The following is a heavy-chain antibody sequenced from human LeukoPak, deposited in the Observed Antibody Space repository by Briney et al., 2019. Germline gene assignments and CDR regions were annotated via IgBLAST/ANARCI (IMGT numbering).Heavy chain of an antibody. D-gene: IGHD7-27*01. CDR1: GFTFDDYA. Sequence: LSGGSLRLSCAASGFTFDDYAMHWVRQAPGKGLEWVSGISWNSGSIGYADSVKGRFTISRDNSKNTLYLQMDSLRADDTAVYYCAKSPGVKHWYFDLWGRGTLVTVSS. J-gene: IGHJ2*01. CDR3: AKSPGVKHWYFDL. V-gene: IGHV3-9*01. CDR2: ISWNSGSI.